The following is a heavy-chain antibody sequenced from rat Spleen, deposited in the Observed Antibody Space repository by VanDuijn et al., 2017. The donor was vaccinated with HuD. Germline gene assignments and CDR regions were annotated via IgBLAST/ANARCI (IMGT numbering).Heavy chain of an antibody. Sequence: EVQLVESGGGLEQPGRSLKLSCVASGFTFNNYWMTWIRQAPGKGLEWVASITDTGSYTYYPESVRGRFTISRDNAKSTLYLQMNSLRSEDMAHFYYTSLYDNYVMDAWGQGASVTVSS. D-gene: IGHD1-10*01. V-gene: IGHV5-31*01. CDR2: ITDTGSYT. J-gene: IGHJ4*01. CDR1: GFTFNNYW. CDR3: TSLYDNYVMDA.